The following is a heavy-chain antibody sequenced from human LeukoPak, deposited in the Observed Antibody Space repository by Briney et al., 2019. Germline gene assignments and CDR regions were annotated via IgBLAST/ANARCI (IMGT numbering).Heavy chain of an antibody. CDR1: GFSFSSYG. CDR3: ATTGGVVRGASLRAFDY. Sequence: GGSLRLSCAASGFSFSSYGMHWLRQAPGKGLEWVAFIRNDGSNTYYADSVKGRFTISRDNSKNTLYLQMNSLRAEDTAVYYCATTGGVVRGASLRAFDYWGQGTLVTVSS. CDR2: IRNDGSNT. J-gene: IGHJ4*02. D-gene: IGHD3-10*01. V-gene: IGHV3-30*02.